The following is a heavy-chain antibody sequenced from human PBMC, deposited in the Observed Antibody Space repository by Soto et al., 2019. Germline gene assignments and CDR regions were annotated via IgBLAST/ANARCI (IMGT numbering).Heavy chain of an antibody. Sequence: HPGGSLRLSCAASGFTFSSYAMSWVRQAPGKGLEWVSAISGSGGSTYYADSVKGRFTISRDNSKNTLYLQMNSLRAEDTAVYYCAKDGPMKGSPLAVFDYWGQGTLVTVSS. CDR2: ISGSGGST. J-gene: IGHJ4*02. D-gene: IGHD3-3*02. V-gene: IGHV3-23*01. CDR3: AKDGPMKGSPLAVFDY. CDR1: GFTFSSYA.